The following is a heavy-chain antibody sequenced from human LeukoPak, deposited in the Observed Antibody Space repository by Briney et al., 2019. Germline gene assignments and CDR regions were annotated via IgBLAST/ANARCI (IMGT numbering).Heavy chain of an antibody. CDR1: GFTFSSYT. CDR3: ARGPGYYDFWSGNYYYYGMDV. D-gene: IGHD3-3*01. CDR2: ITTSDGNT. J-gene: IGHJ6*02. Sequence: PGGSLRLSCAASGFTFSSYTMSWVRQAPGKGLEWVSTITTSDGNTYYADSVKGRFTISRDNAKNTLYLQMNSLRAEDTAVYYCARGPGYYDFWSGNYYYYGMDVWGQGTTVTVSS. V-gene: IGHV3-23*01.